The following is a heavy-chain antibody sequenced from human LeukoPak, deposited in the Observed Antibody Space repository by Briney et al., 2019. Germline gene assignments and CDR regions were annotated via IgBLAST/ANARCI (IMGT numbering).Heavy chain of an antibody. V-gene: IGHV1-2*02. Sequence: ASVKVSCKASGYTFTSYYMHWVRQAPGQGLEWMGWINPNSGGTNYAQKFQGRVTMTRDTSISTAYMELSRLRSDDTAVYYCARPYYYGSGEGYYYMDVWGKGTTVTISS. J-gene: IGHJ6*03. CDR1: GYTFTSYY. CDR2: INPNSGGT. CDR3: ARPYYYGSGEGYYYMDV. D-gene: IGHD3-10*01.